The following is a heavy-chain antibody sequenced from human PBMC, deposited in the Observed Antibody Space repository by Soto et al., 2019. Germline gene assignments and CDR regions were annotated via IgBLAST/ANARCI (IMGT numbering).Heavy chain of an antibody. CDR2: FDPEDGET. CDR1: GYTLTELS. V-gene: IGHV1-24*01. D-gene: IGHD2-21*02. J-gene: IGHJ4*02. CDR3: AAVRAYCGGDCYYFDY. Sequence: ASVKVSCKVSGYTLTELSMHWVRQAPGKGLEWMGGFDPEDGETIYAQKFQGRVTMTEDTSTDTAYMELSSLRSEDTAVYYCAAVRAYCGGDCYYFDYWGQGTLVTVSS.